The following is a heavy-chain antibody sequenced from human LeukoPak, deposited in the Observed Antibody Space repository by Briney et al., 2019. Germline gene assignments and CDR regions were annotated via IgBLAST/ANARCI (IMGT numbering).Heavy chain of an antibody. Sequence: QTGGSLRLSCAASGFTFTTYEMHWVRQTPGKGLAWVSYISRGGSMYYADSVKGRFTISRDISKNSVYLLMNSLNVEDTAFYYCARGLEGGAYGNSPHFDHWGQGTLVTVSS. D-gene: IGHD3-3*01. CDR3: ARGLEGGAYGNSPHFDH. CDR1: GFTFTTYE. CDR2: ISRGGSM. V-gene: IGHV3-48*03. J-gene: IGHJ4*02.